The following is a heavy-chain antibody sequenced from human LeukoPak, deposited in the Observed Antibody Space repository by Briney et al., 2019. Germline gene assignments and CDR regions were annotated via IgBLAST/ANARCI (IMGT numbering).Heavy chain of an antibody. CDR3: TRGRLLRSPRGDY. J-gene: IGHJ4*02. V-gene: IGHV3-49*04. Sequence: GGSLRLSCTASGFTFGDYAMSWVRQAPGKGLEWVGFIRGKAYGGTTEYAASVKGRFTISRDDSKSIAYLQMNSLKTEDTAVYYCTRGRLLRSPRGDYWGQGTLVTVSS. D-gene: IGHD3-16*01. CDR1: GFTFGDYA. CDR2: IRGKAYGGTT.